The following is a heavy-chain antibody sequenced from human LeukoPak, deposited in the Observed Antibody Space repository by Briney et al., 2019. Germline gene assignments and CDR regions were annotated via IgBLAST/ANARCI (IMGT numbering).Heavy chain of an antibody. Sequence: PGGAPRLSWAASGFTLSSYNMNWVRQAPGKGLEWVSSISSSSSYIYYADSVKGRFTISRDNAKNSLYLQMNSLRAEDTAVYYCARVGAAAGIDYWGQGTLVTVSS. V-gene: IGHV3-21*01. CDR3: ARVGAAAGIDY. D-gene: IGHD6-13*01. CDR2: ISSSSSYI. CDR1: GFTLSSYN. J-gene: IGHJ4*02.